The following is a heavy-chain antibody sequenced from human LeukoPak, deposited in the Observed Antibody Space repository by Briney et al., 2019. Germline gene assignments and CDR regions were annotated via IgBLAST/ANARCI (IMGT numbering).Heavy chain of an antibody. CDR2: ISAYNGNT. V-gene: IGHV1-18*01. CDR1: GYTFTSYG. J-gene: IGHJ3*02. Sequence: GASVKVSCKASGYTFTSYGISWVRQAPGQGPEWMGWISAYNGNTNYAQKLQGRVTMTTDTSTSTAYMELRSLRSEDTAVYYCARGSGVVAATPSAFDIWGQGTMVTVSS. D-gene: IGHD2-15*01. CDR3: ARGSGVVAATPSAFDI.